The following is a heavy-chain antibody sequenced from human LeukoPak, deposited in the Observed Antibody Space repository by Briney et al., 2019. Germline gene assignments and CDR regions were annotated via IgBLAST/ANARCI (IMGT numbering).Heavy chain of an antibody. Sequence: SETLSLTCAVYGGSFSGYYWSWIRQPPGKGLEWIGEINHSGSTNYNPSLKSRVTTSVDTSKNQFSLKLSSVTAADTAVYYCAREYSSGWPYFDYWGQGTLVTVSS. V-gene: IGHV4-34*01. J-gene: IGHJ4*02. CDR1: GGSFSGYY. CDR3: AREYSSGWPYFDY. CDR2: INHSGST. D-gene: IGHD6-19*01.